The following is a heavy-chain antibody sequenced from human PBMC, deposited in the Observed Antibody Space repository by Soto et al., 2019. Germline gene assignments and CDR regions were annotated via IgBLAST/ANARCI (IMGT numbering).Heavy chain of an antibody. CDR3: ARHVPYYFDY. CDR2: IYYSGST. CDR1: GGSISSSSYY. J-gene: IGHJ4*02. V-gene: IGHV4-39*01. Sequence: ETLSLTCTVSGGSISSSSYYWGWIRQPPGKGLEWIGSIYYSGSTYYNPSLKSRVTISVDTSKNQFSLKLSSVTAADTAVYYCARHVPYYFDYWGQGTLVTVSS.